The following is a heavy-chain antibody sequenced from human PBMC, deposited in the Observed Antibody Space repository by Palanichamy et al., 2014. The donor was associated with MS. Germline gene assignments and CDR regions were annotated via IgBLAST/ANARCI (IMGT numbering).Heavy chain of an antibody. J-gene: IGHJ4*02. CDR3: VHNAGYYGYGY. V-gene: IGHV3-30*02. D-gene: IGHD3-3*01. Sequence: QVQLVESWGGVVQPGGSLRLSCAVSGLTFSDIDMHWVRQTPGKGLEWVAFIQNDESNKFYADSVKGRFTISRDSSKNTLYLEMNSLRADDTAVYFCVHNAGYYGYGYWGQGTLVTVSS. CDR1: GLTFSDID. CDR2: IQNDESNK.